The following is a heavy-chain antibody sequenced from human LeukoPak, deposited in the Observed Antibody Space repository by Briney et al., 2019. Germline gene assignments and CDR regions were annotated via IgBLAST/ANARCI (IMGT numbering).Heavy chain of an antibody. CDR3: ARAYYYGSGSYGLDY. J-gene: IGHJ4*02. V-gene: IGHV4-39*01. Sequence: SETLSLTCTVSGGSISGSSYYWGWIRQPPGKGLEWIGSIYYSGSTYYNPSLKSRVTISVDTSKNQFSLKLSSVTAADTAVYYCARAYYYGSGSYGLDYWGQGTLVTVSS. CDR2: IYYSGST. CDR1: GGSISGSSYY. D-gene: IGHD3-10*01.